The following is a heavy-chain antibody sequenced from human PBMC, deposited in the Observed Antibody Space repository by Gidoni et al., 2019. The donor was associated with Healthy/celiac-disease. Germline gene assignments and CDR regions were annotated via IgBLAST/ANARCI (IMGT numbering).Heavy chain of an antibody. CDR3: AISITGTTVYDY. V-gene: IGHV3-21*01. CDR1: GFTFSSYS. Sequence: EVQLVESGGGMVTPGGSLRLSCAASGFTFSSYSMNWVRQSPGKGLEWVSSISSSSSYIYYAVSVKGRFTISRDNAKNSLYLQMNSLRAEDTAVYYCAISITGTTVYDYWGQGTLVTVSS. J-gene: IGHJ4*02. CDR2: ISSSSSYI. D-gene: IGHD1-7*01.